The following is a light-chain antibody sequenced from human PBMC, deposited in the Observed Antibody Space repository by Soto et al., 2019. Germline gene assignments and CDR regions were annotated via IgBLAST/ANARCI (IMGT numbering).Light chain of an antibody. CDR3: QQYSSLPHT. Sequence: SVLTQSPGTLSLSPGERATLSCRATQSVTNNYFAWYQQKPGQSPRLLIYGVSNRATDIPDRFSGSGSGTDFTLTISRLEPQDFVVYYCQQYSSLPHTFGQGTKLEVK. J-gene: IGKJ2*01. V-gene: IGKV3-20*01. CDR2: GVS. CDR1: QSVTNNY.